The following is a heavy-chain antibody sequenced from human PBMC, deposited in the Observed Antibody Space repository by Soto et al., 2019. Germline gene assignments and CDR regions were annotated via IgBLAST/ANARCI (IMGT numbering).Heavy chain of an antibody. CDR2: IIPIFGTA. Sequence: SVKVACKASGGTFSSYAISWVRQAPGQGLEWMGGIIPIFGTANYAQKFQGRVAITADKSTSTAYMELSSLRSEDTAVYYCARALYSYGPQDFDYRGQGTVTTVST. CDR1: GGTFSSYA. J-gene: IGHJ4*02. CDR3: ARALYSYGPQDFDY. V-gene: IGHV1-69*06. D-gene: IGHD5-18*01.